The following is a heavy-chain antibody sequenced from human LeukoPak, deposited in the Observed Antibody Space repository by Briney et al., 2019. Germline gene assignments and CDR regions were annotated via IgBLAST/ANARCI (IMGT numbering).Heavy chain of an antibody. V-gene: IGHV1-24*01. CDR1: GYTLTELS. J-gene: IGHJ5*02. CDR2: FDPEDGET. D-gene: IGHD3-10*01. Sequence: ASVKVSCKVSGYTLTELSMHWVRQAPGKGLEWMGGFDPEDGETIYAQKFQGRVTMTSNTSTSTAYMELSSLRSEDTAVYYCARVITMIRGIIRGWFDPWGQGTLVTVSS. CDR3: ARVITMIRGIIRGWFDP.